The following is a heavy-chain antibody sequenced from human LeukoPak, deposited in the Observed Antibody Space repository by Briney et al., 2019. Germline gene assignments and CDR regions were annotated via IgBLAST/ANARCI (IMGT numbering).Heavy chain of an antibody. Sequence: SETLSLTCAVYGGSFSGYYWSWIRQPPGKGLEWIGEINHSGSTNYNPSLESRVTISVDTSKNQFSLKLSSVTAADTAVYYCARDRRYYGSGSYYGPNWFDPWGQGTLVTVSS. CDR3: ARDRRYYGSGSYYGPNWFDP. CDR1: GGSFSGYY. V-gene: IGHV4-34*01. CDR2: INHSGST. D-gene: IGHD3-10*01. J-gene: IGHJ5*02.